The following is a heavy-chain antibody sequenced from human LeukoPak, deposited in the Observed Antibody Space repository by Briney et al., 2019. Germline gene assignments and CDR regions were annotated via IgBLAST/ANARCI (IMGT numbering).Heavy chain of an antibody. J-gene: IGHJ4*02. D-gene: IGHD3-9*01. CDR3: ARAGDILTGYYLNDY. CDR2: IYTSGST. Sequence: PSETLSLTCTVSAGSISSYYWSWIRQPAGKGLEWIGRIYTSGSTNYNPSLKSRVTMSVDTSKNQFSLKLSSVTAADTAVYYCARAGDILTGYYLNDYWGQGNLVTVSS. CDR1: AGSISSYY. V-gene: IGHV4-4*07.